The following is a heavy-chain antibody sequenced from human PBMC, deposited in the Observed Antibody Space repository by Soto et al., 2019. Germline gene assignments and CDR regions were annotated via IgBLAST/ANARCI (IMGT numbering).Heavy chain of an antibody. CDR2: IHSDGSST. D-gene: IGHD1-26*01. CDR1: GFTFSYYW. CDR3: ARGDRGAFDP. V-gene: IGHV3-74*03. Sequence: EVQLVESGGGLVRPGESLRLSCAASGFTFSYYWMHWVRQAPGKGLVWVSRIHSDGSSTTYADSVKDRFTISRDNARNTLYLQMNSLRAEDTAVYYCARGDRGAFDPWGQGTVLTVSS. J-gene: IGHJ3*01.